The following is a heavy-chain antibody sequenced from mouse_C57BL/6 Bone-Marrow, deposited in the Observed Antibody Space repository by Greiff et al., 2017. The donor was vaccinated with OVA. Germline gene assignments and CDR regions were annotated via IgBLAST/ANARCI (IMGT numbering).Heavy chain of an antibody. CDR3: TRGYSNYYAMDY. D-gene: IGHD2-5*01. Sequence: QVQLQQSGAELVRPGASVTLSCTASGYTFTDYEMHWVKQTPVHGLEWIGAIDPDTGGTAYHQKFKGKAILTADKSSSTAYMELRSLTSEDSAVYYCTRGYSNYYAMDYWGQGTAVTVSS. CDR1: GYTFTDYE. V-gene: IGHV1-15*01. CDR2: IDPDTGGT. J-gene: IGHJ4*01.